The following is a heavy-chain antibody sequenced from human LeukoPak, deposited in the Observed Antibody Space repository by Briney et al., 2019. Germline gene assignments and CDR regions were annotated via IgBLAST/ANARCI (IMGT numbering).Heavy chain of an antibody. Sequence: SETLSLTCTVSGGSISSSSYYWGWIRQPPGKGLEWIGSIYYSGSTYYNPSLKSRVTISVDTSKDQFSLKLSSVTAADTAVYYCARQGQDFDYWGQGTLVTVSS. V-gene: IGHV4-39*01. CDR3: ARQGQDFDY. J-gene: IGHJ4*02. CDR2: IYYSGST. CDR1: GGSISSSSYY.